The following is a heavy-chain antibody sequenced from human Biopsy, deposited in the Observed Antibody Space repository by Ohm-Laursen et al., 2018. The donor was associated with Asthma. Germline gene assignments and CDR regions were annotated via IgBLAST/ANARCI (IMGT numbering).Heavy chain of an antibody. J-gene: IGHJ3*01. Sequence: ASVKVSCKASGYNFISFAIHWVRQAPGQRLEWMGWVNTGNGDTKYSQKFQGRVTITRDTSASTAYMELRGLRSEDTATYYRARTYYDFLTGQVKDVFGVWGQGTMVTVSS. CDR1: GYNFISFA. D-gene: IGHD3-9*01. CDR2: VNTGNGDT. V-gene: IGHV1-3*04. CDR3: ARTYYDFLTGQVKDVFGV.